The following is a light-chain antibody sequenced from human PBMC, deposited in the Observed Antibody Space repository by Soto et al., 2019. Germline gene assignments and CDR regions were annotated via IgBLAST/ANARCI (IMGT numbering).Light chain of an antibody. CDR3: QQRSNWRVT. J-gene: IGKJ4*01. CDR1: QTISRN. Sequence: IALTQSPGTLSLSPGERATLSCRASQTISRNFLAWYQQKPGQAPRLLIYDASNRATGIPARFSGSGSGTDFTLTISSLEPEDIAVYYCQQRSNWRVTFGGGTKVDIK. CDR2: DAS. V-gene: IGKV3-11*01.